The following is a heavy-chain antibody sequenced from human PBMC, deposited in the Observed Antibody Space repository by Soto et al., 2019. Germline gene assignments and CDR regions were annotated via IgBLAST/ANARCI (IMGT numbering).Heavy chain of an antibody. CDR2: ISGYSSNT. V-gene: IGHV1-18*04. CDR3: ARDREYYYDSSGNYYYHYAMDV. J-gene: IGHJ6*02. Sequence: QVQLVESGAEVKKPGASVKVSCKASGYTFTSYAISWVRQDPGQGLEWMGWISGYSSNTKYAQNFQGRVTMTTDTSTSTAYMELRSLRSDDTAVYYCARDREYYYDSSGNYYYHYAMDVWGQGTTVTVSS. D-gene: IGHD3-22*01. CDR1: GYTFTSYA.